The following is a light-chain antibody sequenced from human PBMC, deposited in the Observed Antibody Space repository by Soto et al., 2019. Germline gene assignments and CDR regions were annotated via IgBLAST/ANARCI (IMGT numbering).Light chain of an antibody. Sequence: QSALTQPASVSGSPGQSITISCTGTSSDVGAYNYVSWYQQHPGEAPKLLIYEVSDRPSGVSNRFSGSKSGNTASLTISGLLAEDEADYYCNSYTSSGTLVFGTGTQLTVL. V-gene: IGLV2-14*01. CDR1: SSDVGAYNY. CDR3: NSYTSSGTLV. CDR2: EVS. J-gene: IGLJ1*01.